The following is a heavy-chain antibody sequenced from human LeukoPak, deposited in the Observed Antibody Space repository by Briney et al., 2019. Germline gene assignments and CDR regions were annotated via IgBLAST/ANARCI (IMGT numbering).Heavy chain of an antibody. CDR1: GGSISSYY. CDR3: ARDFRSGYPYYYYYGMDV. V-gene: IGHV4-59*01. D-gene: IGHD3-3*01. CDR2: IYDSGST. J-gene: IGHJ6*02. Sequence: SETLSLTCIVSGGSISSYYWSWIRQPPGKGLEWIGYIYDSGSTNYNPSLKSRVTISVDTSKNQFSLKLSSVAAADTAVYYCARDFRSGYPYYYYYGMDVWGQGTTVTVSS.